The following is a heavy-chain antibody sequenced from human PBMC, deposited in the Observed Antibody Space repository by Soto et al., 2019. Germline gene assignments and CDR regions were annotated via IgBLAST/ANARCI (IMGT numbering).Heavy chain of an antibody. Sequence: GGSLRLSCVASGFNLNTYGTYWVRQAPGKGLQWVAQILYDGSKKHYADSVRGRFTITRDNSKNTVYLQMDSLRVDDTAMYYCVRDLALMADYWGQGTLVTVSS. D-gene: IGHD3-16*01. CDR2: ILYDGSKK. CDR3: VRDLALMADY. J-gene: IGHJ4*02. V-gene: IGHV3-30*03. CDR1: GFNLNTYG.